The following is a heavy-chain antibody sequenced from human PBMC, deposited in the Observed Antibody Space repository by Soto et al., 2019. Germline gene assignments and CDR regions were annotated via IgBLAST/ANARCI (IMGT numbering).Heavy chain of an antibody. CDR1: GFTFSSYA. D-gene: IGHD3-16*01. J-gene: IGHJ4*02. V-gene: IGHV3-23*01. Sequence: GGSLRLSCAASGFTFSSYAMSWVRQAPGKGLEWVSAISGSGGSTYYADSVKGRFTISRDNSKNTLYLQMNSLRAEDTAVYYCAKQVGDYDYIWGSYDSLDYWGQGTLVTVSS. CDR2: ISGSGGST. CDR3: AKQVGDYDYIWGSYDSLDY.